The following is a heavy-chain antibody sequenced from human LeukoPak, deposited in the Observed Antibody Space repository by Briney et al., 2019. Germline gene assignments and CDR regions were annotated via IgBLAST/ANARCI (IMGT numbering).Heavy chain of an antibody. V-gene: IGHV4-4*07. CDR3: ARENLAAAGTRGGYYYYYYMDV. J-gene: IGHJ6*03. CDR2: IYTSGST. D-gene: IGHD6-13*01. Sequence: PSETLSLTCTVSGGSISSYYWSWIRQPAGKGLEWIGRIYTSGSTNYNPSLKSRVTMSVDTSKNQFSLKLSSVTAADTAVHYCARENLAAAGTRGGYYYYYYMDVWGKGTTVTVSS. CDR1: GGSISSYY.